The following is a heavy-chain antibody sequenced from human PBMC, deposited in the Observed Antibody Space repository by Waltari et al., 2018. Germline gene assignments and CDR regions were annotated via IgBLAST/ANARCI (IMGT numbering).Heavy chain of an antibody. V-gene: IGHV3-53*01. CDR2: INSGGIT. Sequence: EVQLVESGGGLIQPGGSLRLPCAASGFSISDNYMSWVRQAPGKGLGWVSFINSGGITYDAASLKGRFTISRDNPKNTGYRQMNSLRAEDTAMYYCARDSKFDPWGQGTLVTVSS. J-gene: IGHJ5*02. CDR3: ARDSKFDP. CDR1: GFSISDNY. D-gene: IGHD4-4*01.